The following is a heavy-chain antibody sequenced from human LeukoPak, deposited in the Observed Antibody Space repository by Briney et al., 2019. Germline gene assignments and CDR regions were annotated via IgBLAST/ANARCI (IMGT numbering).Heavy chain of an antibody. CDR2: FYHGGST. J-gene: IGHJ3*01. CDR1: GYSISTGYY. D-gene: IGHD2-2*02. CDR3: AQYTIRASFDF. V-gene: IGHV4-38-2*02. Sequence: PSETLSLTCTVYGYSISTGYYWDWIRQPPGKGLEWIGTFYHGGSTYYNPSLKGRVTISVDTSKNQFSLKLTSVTAADTAVYFCAQYTIRASFDFWGQGRMVTVSS.